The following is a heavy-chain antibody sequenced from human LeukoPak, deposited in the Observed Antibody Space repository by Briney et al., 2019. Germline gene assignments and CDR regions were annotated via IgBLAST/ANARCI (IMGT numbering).Heavy chain of an antibody. Sequence: GGSLRLSCAASGFTFSTYGLHWVRQAPGTGLEWVAVISFDGKSTIYADSVKGRFTISRDNSKNTLFLQMNGLRSEDTAVYYCARDPMADFDYWGQGALVTVSS. CDR3: ARDPMADFDY. J-gene: IGHJ4*02. D-gene: IGHD2-8*01. CDR2: ISFDGKST. CDR1: GFTFSTYG. V-gene: IGHV3-30*03.